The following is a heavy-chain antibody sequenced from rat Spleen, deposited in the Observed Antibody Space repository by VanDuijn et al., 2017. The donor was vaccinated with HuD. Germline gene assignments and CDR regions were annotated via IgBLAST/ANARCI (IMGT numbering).Heavy chain of an antibody. J-gene: IGHJ2*01. CDR3: GRRDYGGYGDY. CDR2: ISPSGGST. V-gene: IGHV5-31*01. Sequence: EVHLMESGGGLVQPGGSLKLSCVASGFTFNNYWMTWIRQAPKKGLEWVASISPSGGSTSYRDSVKGRFTISRDSSKSTLYLQMDSLRSEDTATYYCGRRDYGGYGDYWGQGVMVTVSS. D-gene: IGHD1-11*01. CDR1: GFTFNNYW.